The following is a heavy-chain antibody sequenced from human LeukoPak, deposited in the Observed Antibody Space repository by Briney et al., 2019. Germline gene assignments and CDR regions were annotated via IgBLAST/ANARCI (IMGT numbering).Heavy chain of an antibody. CDR2: INHSGST. Sequence: PSETLSLTCAVYGGSFSGYYWSWIRQPPGKGLEWIGEINHSGSTNYNPSLKSRVTISVDTSKNQFSLELSSVTAADTAVYYCARGKGGSSFDYWGQGTLVTVSS. CDR3: ARGKGGSSFDY. CDR1: GGSFSGYY. V-gene: IGHV4-34*01. J-gene: IGHJ4*02. D-gene: IGHD2-15*01.